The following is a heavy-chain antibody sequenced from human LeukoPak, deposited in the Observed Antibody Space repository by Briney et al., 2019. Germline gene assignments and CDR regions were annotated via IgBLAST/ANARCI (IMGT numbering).Heavy chain of an antibody. CDR1: GFTFSSYG. D-gene: IGHD6-19*01. J-gene: IGHJ4*02. CDR2: ISYDGSNK. V-gene: IGHV3-30*18. CDR3: AKDLPQQWRNPFH. Sequence: GRSLRLACAASGFTFSSYGMHWVRQAPGKGLEWVAVISYDGSNKYYADSVKGRFTISRDNSKNTLYLQMNSLRAEDTAVYYCAKDLPQQWRNPFHWGQGTLVTVSS.